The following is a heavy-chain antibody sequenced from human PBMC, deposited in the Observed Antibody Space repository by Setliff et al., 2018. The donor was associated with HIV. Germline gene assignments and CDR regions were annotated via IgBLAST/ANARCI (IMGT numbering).Heavy chain of an antibody. V-gene: IGHV5-51*01. J-gene: IGHJ3*02. CDR3: ATAPLRGTMVRGLRAFDI. CDR1: GYSFTSYW. CDR2: IYPGDSDT. D-gene: IGHD3-10*01. Sequence: GESLKISCKGSGYSFTSYWIGWVRQMPGKGLEWMGIIYPGDSDTRYSPSFQGRFTISRDNAKNSLYLQMNSLRAEDTAVYYCATAPLRGTMVRGLRAFDIWGQGTMVTVSS.